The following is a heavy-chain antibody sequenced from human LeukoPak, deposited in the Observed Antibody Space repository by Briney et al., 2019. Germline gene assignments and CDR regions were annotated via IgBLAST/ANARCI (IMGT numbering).Heavy chain of an antibody. D-gene: IGHD3-22*01. Sequence: PGGSLRLSCAASGFTFSSCAMHWVRQAPGKGLEWVAVISYDGSNKYYADSVKGRFTISRDNSKNTLYLQMNSLRAEDTAVYYCARSYDSSGYYFFDYWGQGTLVTVSS. CDR3: ARSYDSSGYYFFDY. CDR2: ISYDGSNK. V-gene: IGHV3-30-3*01. J-gene: IGHJ4*02. CDR1: GFTFSSCA.